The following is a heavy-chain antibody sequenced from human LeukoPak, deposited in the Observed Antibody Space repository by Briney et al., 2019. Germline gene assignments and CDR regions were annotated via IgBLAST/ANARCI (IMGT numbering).Heavy chain of an antibody. CDR3: AKARNDYYDSNGYY. CDR2: ISGSGGST. Sequence: GGSLRLSCAASGFTFSSYAMSWVRQAPGKGLEWVSAISGSGGSTYYADSVKGRFTISRDNSKNTLYLQMNSLRAEDTAVYYCAKARNDYYDSNGYYWGQGTLVTVSS. CDR1: GFTFSSYA. V-gene: IGHV3-23*01. J-gene: IGHJ4*02. D-gene: IGHD3-22*01.